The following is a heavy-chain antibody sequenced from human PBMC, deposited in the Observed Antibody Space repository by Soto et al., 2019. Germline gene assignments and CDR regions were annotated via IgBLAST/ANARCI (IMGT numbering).Heavy chain of an antibody. V-gene: IGHV1-69*02. CDR2: IIPILGIA. Sequence: QVQLVQSGAEVKKPGSSVKVSCKASGGTFSSYTISWVRQAPGQGLEWMGRIIPILGIANYAQKFQGRVTITADKSTSTAYMELSSLRSEDTAVYYCARGSYGDHGYVYYYYGMDVWGQGTTVTVSS. D-gene: IGHD4-17*01. CDR3: ARGSYGDHGYVYYYYGMDV. CDR1: GGTFSSYT. J-gene: IGHJ6*02.